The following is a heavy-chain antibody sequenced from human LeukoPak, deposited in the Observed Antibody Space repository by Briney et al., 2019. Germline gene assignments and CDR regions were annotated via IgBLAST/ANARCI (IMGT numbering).Heavy chain of an antibody. CDR1: GFTFSSYS. Sequence: GGSLRLSCAASGFTFSSYSMNWVRQAPGKGLEWVSSISSSSYIYYADSVKGRFTISRDNAKNSLYLQMNSLRAEDTAVYYCARDLGYSSSWYDVYYYYGMDVWGQGTTVTVSS. D-gene: IGHD6-13*01. V-gene: IGHV3-21*01. CDR2: ISSSSYI. CDR3: ARDLGYSSSWYDVYYYYGMDV. J-gene: IGHJ6*02.